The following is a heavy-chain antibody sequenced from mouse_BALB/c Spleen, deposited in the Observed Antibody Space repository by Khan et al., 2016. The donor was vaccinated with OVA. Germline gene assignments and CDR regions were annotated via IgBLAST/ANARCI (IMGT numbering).Heavy chain of an antibody. CDR2: IWSVGST. Sequence: QVQLKQSGPGLVQPSQSLSITCTVSGFSLTSYGVHWVRQPPGKGLEWLGVIWSVGSTDYNAAFISRLSISKDNSKSPVFFKMNSLQADDTAIYYCARLLRLRSYYAMDYWGQGTSVTVSS. CDR1: GFSLTSYG. D-gene: IGHD1-2*01. CDR3: ARLLRLRSYYAMDY. J-gene: IGHJ4*01. V-gene: IGHV2-4*02.